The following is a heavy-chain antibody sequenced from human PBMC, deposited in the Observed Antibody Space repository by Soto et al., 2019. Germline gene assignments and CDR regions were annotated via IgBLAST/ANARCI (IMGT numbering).Heavy chain of an antibody. CDR2: IDPSDSYT. D-gene: IGHD3-3*01. J-gene: IGHJ6*02. Sequence: GESLKISCNGSGYSFTIYWISWVRQMPGKGLEWMGRIDPSDSYTNYSPSFQGHVTISADKSISTAYLQWSSLKASDTAMYYCARHERITIFGVVHYYYYGMDVWGQGTTVTVSS. CDR3: ARHERITIFGVVHYYYYGMDV. V-gene: IGHV5-10-1*01. CDR1: GYSFTIYW.